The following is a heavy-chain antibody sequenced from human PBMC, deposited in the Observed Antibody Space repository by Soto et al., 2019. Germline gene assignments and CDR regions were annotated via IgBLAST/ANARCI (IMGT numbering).Heavy chain of an antibody. CDR3: ASAFWSGYHSGYY. Sequence: SETLSLTCAVSGGSISSSNWWSWVRQPPGKGLEWIGEIYHSGSTNYNPSLKSRVTISVDKSKNQFSLKLSSVTAADTAVYYWASAFWSGYHSGYYWGQGTLGTVS. J-gene: IGHJ4*02. D-gene: IGHD3-3*01. V-gene: IGHV4-4*02. CDR1: GGSISSSNW. CDR2: IYHSGST.